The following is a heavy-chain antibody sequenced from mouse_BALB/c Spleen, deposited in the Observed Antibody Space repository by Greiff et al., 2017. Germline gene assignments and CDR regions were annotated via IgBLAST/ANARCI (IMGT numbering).Heavy chain of an antibody. CDR2: IYPGGGYT. CDR3: AGSRPATKRGAMDY. V-gene: IGHV1-63*02. J-gene: IGHJ4*01. D-gene: IGHD1-2*01. CDR1: GYTFTNYW. Sequence: QVHVKQSGAELVRPGTSVKMSCKAAGYTFTNYWIGWVKQRPGHGLEWIGDIYPGGGYTNYNEKFKGKATLTADTSSSTAYMQLSSLTSEDSAIYYCAGSRPATKRGAMDYWGQGTSVTVSS.